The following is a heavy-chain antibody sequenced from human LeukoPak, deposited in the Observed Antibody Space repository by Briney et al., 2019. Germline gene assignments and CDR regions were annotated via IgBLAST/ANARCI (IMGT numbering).Heavy chain of an antibody. CDR3: AKGGVIAVAAIRLPYYFDY. D-gene: IGHD6-19*01. V-gene: IGHV3-23*01. CDR2: ISGSGGST. J-gene: IGHJ4*02. CDR1: GFTFSSYA. Sequence: GGSLRLSCAASGFTFSSYAMSWVRQAPGKGLEWVSAISGSGGSTYYAGSVKGRFTISRDNSKNTLYLQMNSLRAEDTAVYYCAKGGVIAVAAIRLPYYFDYWGQGTLVTVSS.